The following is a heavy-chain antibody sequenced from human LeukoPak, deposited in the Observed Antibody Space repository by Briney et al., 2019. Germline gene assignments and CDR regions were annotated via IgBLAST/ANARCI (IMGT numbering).Heavy chain of an antibody. CDR2: IYYSGNT. CDR1: GGSIRSSSSY. J-gene: IGHJ3*02. D-gene: IGHD4-17*01. CDR3: TRHAPIEPTVTTSHALDI. V-gene: IGHV4-39*01. Sequence: SETLSLTCTVSGGSIRSSSSYWGWIRQPPGKGLEWLGSIYYSGNTYYYPPLKSRVTISVDTSKNQFSLRLSSVTAAGTAVYYCTRHAPIEPTVTTSHALDIGGQGTRVTVSS.